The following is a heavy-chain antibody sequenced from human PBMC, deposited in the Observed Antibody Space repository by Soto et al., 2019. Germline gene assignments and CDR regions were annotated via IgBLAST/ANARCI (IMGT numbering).Heavy chain of an antibody. CDR1: RFTFSTYA. V-gene: IGHV3-23*01. Sequence: EVQLLESGGGLVQPGGSLRLSCAASRFTFSTYAMSWVRQAPGKGLEWVSDISGSGANTYYADSVKGRFTISRDNSKNTLYLQMNSLSAEDTAVYYCAESAMVRGGGWFDPWGQGTLVTVSS. CDR2: ISGSGANT. J-gene: IGHJ5*02. CDR3: AESAMVRGGGWFDP. D-gene: IGHD3-10*01.